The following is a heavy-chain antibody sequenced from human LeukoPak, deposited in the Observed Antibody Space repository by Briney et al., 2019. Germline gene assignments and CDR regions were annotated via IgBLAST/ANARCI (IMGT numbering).Heavy chain of an antibody. CDR3: ARVVGEPVEMATSAPFDY. J-gene: IGHJ4*02. CDR2: INPSGGST. Sequence: GASVKVSCKASGYASTSYYMHWVRQAPGQGLEWMGIINPSGGSTSYAQKFQGRVTMTRDTSTSTVYMELSSLRSEDTAVYYCARVVGEPVEMATSAPFDYWGQGTLVTVSS. D-gene: IGHD5-24*01. CDR1: GYASTSYY. V-gene: IGHV1-46*01.